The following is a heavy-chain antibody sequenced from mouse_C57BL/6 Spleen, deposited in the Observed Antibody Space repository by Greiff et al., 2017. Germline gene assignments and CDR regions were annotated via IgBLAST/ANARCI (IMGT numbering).Heavy chain of an antibody. CDR3: ATYYGSSYEAMDY. V-gene: IGHV1-74*01. CDR1: GYTFTSYW. CDR2: IHPSDSDT. D-gene: IGHD1-1*01. J-gene: IGHJ4*01. Sequence: QVQLQQPGAELVKPGASVKVSCTASGYTFTSYWMHWVQQRPGQGLEWIGRIHPSDSDTNYNQKFKGKATLTVDKSSSTAYMQLSSLTSEDSAVYYCATYYGSSYEAMDYWGQGTSVTVSS.